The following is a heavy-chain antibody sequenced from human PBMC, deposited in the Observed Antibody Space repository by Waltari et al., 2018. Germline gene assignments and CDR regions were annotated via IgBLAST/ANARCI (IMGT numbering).Heavy chain of an antibody. J-gene: IGHJ4*02. CDR2: IYHSGST. Sequence: QVQLQESGPGLVKPSETLSLTCAVSGYSISSGYYWGWIRQPPGKGLEWIGSIYHSGSTYYNPSLKSRVTISVDTSKNQFSLKLSSVTAADTAVYYCATRSAWEADYWGQGTLVTVSS. D-gene: IGHD1-26*01. V-gene: IGHV4-38-2*01. CDR1: GYSISSGYY. CDR3: ATRSAWEADY.